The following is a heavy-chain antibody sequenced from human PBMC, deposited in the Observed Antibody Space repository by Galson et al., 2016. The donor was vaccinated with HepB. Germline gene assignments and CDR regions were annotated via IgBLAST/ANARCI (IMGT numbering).Heavy chain of an antibody. V-gene: IGHV3-23*01. CDR1: GFTFRDYG. CDR3: ARAGSYYDSSGYYRGPFDY. D-gene: IGHD3-22*01. J-gene: IGHJ4*02. CDR2: ISRSGDST. Sequence: SLRLSCAASGFTFRDYGMTWVRQAPGKGLEVVSSISRSGDSTDYADSVRGRFTISRDNSKNTLYLQMNNLRAEDTAVYYCARAGSYYDSSGYYRGPFDYWGQGTRVTVSS.